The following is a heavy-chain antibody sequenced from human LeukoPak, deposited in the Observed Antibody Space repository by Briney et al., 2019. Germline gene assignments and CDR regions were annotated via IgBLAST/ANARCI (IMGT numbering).Heavy chain of an antibody. CDR1: GXXIXXXF. D-gene: IGHD1-14*01. V-gene: IGHV4-59*08. J-gene: IGHJ5*02. CDR2: MYYSGXT. CDR3: ARRIPGRNWFAP. Sequence: PSETLSLTCTVXGXXIXXXFXXXXXXPXGXXLXXXGYMYYSGXTXYNPSLNSRVTMSVDTSKNQFSLKLSSLTAADTAVYYCARRIPGRNWFAPWGQGTLVTVSS.